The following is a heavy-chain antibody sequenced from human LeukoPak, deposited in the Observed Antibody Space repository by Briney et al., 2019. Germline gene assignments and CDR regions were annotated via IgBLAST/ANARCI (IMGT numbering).Heavy chain of an antibody. J-gene: IGHJ4*02. CDR3: ARILRGYSYYFDY. CDR1: GFTLSTYY. V-gene: IGHV3-7*01. Sequence: GGSLRLSCAASGFTLSTYYMNWVRQAPGKGLEWVANIKQDGSEKYYVDSVKGRFTISRDNAKNSLYLQMNSLRAEDTAVYYCARILRGYSYYFDYWGQGTLSPSPQ. CDR2: IKQDGSEK. D-gene: IGHD3-22*01.